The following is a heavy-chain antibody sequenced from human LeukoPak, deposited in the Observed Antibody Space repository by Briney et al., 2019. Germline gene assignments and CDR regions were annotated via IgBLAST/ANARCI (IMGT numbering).Heavy chain of an antibody. D-gene: IGHD4-23*01. CDR1: GGSISSGGYY. J-gene: IGHJ5*02. V-gene: IGHV4-31*03. CDR2: IYYSGST. CDR3: ARDTGYGGKWGIDP. Sequence: KASETLSLTCTVSGGSISSGGYYWSWIRQHPGKGLEWIGYIYYSGSTYYNPSLKSRVTISVDTSKNQFSLKLSSVTAADTAVYYCARDTGYGGKWGIDPWGQGTLDTVSS.